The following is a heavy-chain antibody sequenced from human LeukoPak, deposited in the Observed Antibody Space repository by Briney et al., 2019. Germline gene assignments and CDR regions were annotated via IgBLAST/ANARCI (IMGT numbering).Heavy chain of an antibody. V-gene: IGHV3-73*01. Sequence: GGSLKLSCAASGFTFSGSAMHWVRQASGKGLEWVGRIRSKANSYATAYAASVKGRFTISRDDSKNTAYLQMNSLKTEDTAVYYCTRHVPQGGAVAGTSDYWGQGALVTVSS. D-gene: IGHD6-19*01. CDR3: TRHVPQGGAVAGTSDY. CDR2: IRSKANSYAT. CDR1: GFTFSGSA. J-gene: IGHJ4*02.